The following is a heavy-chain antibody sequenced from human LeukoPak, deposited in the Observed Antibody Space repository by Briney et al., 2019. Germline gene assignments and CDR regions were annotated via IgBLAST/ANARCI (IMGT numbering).Heavy chain of an antibody. J-gene: IGHJ6*03. V-gene: IGHV4-34*01. D-gene: IGHD3-10*01. Sequence: SETLSLTCSVSSGSFTGYYWSWIRQPPGRGLEWMGEIDNVGSTNINPSLKSRVSMSIDSSKNQISLKLTAVTAADTATYYCALQASGDFGEFPYSYYLDVWGKGTPVIVSS. CDR1: SGSFTGYY. CDR3: ALQASGDFGEFPYSYYLDV. CDR2: IDNVGST.